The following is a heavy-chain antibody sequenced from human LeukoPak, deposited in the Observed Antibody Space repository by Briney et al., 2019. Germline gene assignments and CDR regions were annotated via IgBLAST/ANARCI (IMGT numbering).Heavy chain of an antibody. V-gene: IGHV3-23*01. J-gene: IGHJ6*03. Sequence: GGSLRLSCAASGFTFSSYGMSWVRQAPGKGLEWVSAISGSGGSTYYADSAKGRFTISRDNAKNSVYLHMNSLRAEDTALYYCARLSAYYYGSFFYYYMDVWGKGTTVTVSS. D-gene: IGHD3-10*01. CDR2: ISGSGGST. CDR1: GFTFSSYG. CDR3: ARLSAYYYGSFFYYYMDV.